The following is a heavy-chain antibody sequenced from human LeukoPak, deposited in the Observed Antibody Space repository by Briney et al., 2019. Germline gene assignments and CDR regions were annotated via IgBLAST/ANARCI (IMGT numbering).Heavy chain of an antibody. CDR2: IYPGDSDT. V-gene: IGHV5-51*01. Sequence: GESLKISCKGFGYSFTSYWIGSVRQMPGKGLEWMGIIYPGDSDTRYSPSFQGQVTISADKSISTAYLQWSSLKASDTAMYYCARLGSRRDGYNNWFDPWGQGTLVTVSS. D-gene: IGHD5-12*01. CDR1: GYSFTSYW. J-gene: IGHJ5*02. CDR3: ARLGSRRDGYNNWFDP.